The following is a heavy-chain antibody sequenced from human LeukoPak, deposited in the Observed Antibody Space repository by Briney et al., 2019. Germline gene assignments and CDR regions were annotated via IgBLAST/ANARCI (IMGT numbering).Heavy chain of an antibody. Sequence: GESLKISCKGSGYRFTSFWDGWVRQMPGKGLEWMGIIYPGDSDTRYSSSFPGQVTISADKSISTAYLQLSSLKASDTAMYYCSRRDDSSGLIDYWGQGTLITVSS. CDR1: GYRFTSFW. D-gene: IGHD3-22*01. CDR2: IYPGDSDT. V-gene: IGHV5-51*03. J-gene: IGHJ4*02. CDR3: SRRDDSSGLIDY.